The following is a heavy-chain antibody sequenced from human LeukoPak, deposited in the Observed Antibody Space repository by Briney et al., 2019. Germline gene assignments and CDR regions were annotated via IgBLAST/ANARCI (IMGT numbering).Heavy chain of an antibody. CDR2: IIPILGIA. CDR3: ASGCSGSSPYYYYYYGMDV. Sequence: SVKVSCKASGDTLSSYAISWVRQAPGQGLEWMGRIIPILGIANYAQKFQGRVTMTRNTSISTAYMELSSLRSEDTAVYYCASGCSGSSPYYYYYYGMDVWGQGTTVTVSS. V-gene: IGHV1-69*04. CDR1: GDTLSSYA. D-gene: IGHD3-10*02. J-gene: IGHJ6*02.